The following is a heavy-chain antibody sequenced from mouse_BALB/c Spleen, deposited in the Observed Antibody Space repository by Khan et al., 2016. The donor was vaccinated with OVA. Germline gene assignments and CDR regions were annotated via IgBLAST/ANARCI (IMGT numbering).Heavy chain of an antibody. CDR1: GYSITSGNY. J-gene: IGHJ1*01. Sequence: QLEESGPGLVKPSQSLFLTCSVTGYSITSGNYWNWIRQFPGNKLEWMGYISYDGSFNYNPSLKNRISITRDTSENQFFLQLNSVTTEDTATYFCARRFYYSYWYFDVWGAETTVTVSS. D-gene: IGHD1-1*01. V-gene: IGHV3-6*02. CDR3: ARRFYYSYWYFDV. CDR2: ISYDGSF.